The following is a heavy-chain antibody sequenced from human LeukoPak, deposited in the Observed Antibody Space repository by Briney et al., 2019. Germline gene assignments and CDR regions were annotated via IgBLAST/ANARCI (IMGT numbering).Heavy chain of an antibody. CDR2: ISSSSSYI. V-gene: IGHV3-21*01. D-gene: IGHD2-2*01. Sequence: GGSLRLSCAASGFTFSSYSMNWVRQAPGKGLEWVSSISSSSSYIYYADSVKGRFTISRDNAKNSLYLQMSNLRAEDTAVYYCARERLYCSTTSCYLDIWGQGTMVTVSS. CDR3: ARERLYCSTTSCYLDI. CDR1: GFTFSSYS. J-gene: IGHJ3*02.